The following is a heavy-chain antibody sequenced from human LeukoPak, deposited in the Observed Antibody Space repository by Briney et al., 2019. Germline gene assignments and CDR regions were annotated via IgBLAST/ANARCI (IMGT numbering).Heavy chain of an antibody. CDR2: INNDGGGT. Sequence: GGSLRLSCAASGFTFRSYWMYWVRQAPGKGLVYVSRINNDGGGTTYTDSVKGRFTISRDNAKGEVSLQMNSLRVEDTAMYYCARGGPDDAFDIWGQGTMVTVSS. D-gene: IGHD1-14*01. CDR1: GFTFRSYW. V-gene: IGHV3-74*01. CDR3: ARGGPDDAFDI. J-gene: IGHJ3*02.